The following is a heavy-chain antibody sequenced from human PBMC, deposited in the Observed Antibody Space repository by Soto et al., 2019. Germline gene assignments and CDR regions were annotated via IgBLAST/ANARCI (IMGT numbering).Heavy chain of an antibody. CDR1: SGSFSGYY. V-gene: IGHV4-34*01. J-gene: IGHJ5*02. D-gene: IGHD1-20*01. CDR3: ARYRTKIRPNWNGNSQGFWFDP. CDR2: INHSGST. Sequence: SETLSLTCAVYSGSFSGYYWSWIRQPPGKGLEWIGEINHSGSTNYNPSLKSRVTISVDTSKNQFSLKLSSVTAADTAVYYCARYRTKIRPNWNGNSQGFWFDPWGQGTLVTVSS.